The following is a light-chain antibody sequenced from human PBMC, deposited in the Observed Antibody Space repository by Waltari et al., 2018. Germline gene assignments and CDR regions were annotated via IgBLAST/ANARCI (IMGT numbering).Light chain of an antibody. CDR2: AAS. CDR3: QKYFNAPAT. Sequence: DIQMTQSPSSLSAYVGDRVSITCRASQGIINYLAWYQQKPGKVPKRLIYAASTLQSGVPSRFSGSGSGTDFTLTLSSLHPEDAATYYCQKYFNAPATFGQGPKVEIK. CDR1: QGIINY. J-gene: IGKJ1*01. V-gene: IGKV1-27*01.